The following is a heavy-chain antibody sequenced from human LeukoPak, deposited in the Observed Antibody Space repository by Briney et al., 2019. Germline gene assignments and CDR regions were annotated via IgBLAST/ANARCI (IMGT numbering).Heavy chain of an antibody. CDR3: ARGPTLVRGVIMPDSVGGMDV. V-gene: IGHV1-8*02. J-gene: IGHJ6*02. CDR2: MNPNSGNT. CDR1: GYTFTSYY. Sequence: GASVKVSCKASGYTFTSYYMHWVRQAPGQGLEWMGWMNPNSGNTRYAQKVQGRITMTRDTSISTAYMEPSSLRSEDTAVYYCARGPTLVRGVIMPDSVGGMDVWGQGTTVTVSS. D-gene: IGHD3-10*01.